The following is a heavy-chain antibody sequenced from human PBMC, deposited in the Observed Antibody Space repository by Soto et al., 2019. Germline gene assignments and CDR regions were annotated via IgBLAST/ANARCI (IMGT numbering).Heavy chain of an antibody. D-gene: IGHD1-7*01. V-gene: IGHV3-73*01. CDR1: GFTFIIAA. Sequence: GGSQRLSCAASGFTFIIAARHWVRQASGKGLEWVGLIRNKANGYATAYAASVRGRITVSRDDSKNMAFLEINSLKSEDTAVYHCARQGVALELDLWGQGTLVTVSS. CDR3: ARQGVALELDL. J-gene: IGHJ5*02. CDR2: IRNKANGYAT.